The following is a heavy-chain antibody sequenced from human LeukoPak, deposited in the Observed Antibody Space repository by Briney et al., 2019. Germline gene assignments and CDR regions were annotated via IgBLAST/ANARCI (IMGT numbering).Heavy chain of an antibody. Sequence: GALVKVSCKASGFTFTRSAMQWVRQARGQRLEWIGWIVVGSGNTNYAQTFQERVTITRDMSTSTAYMELSSLRSEDTAVYYCAAADYYDSSGYYPYAFHIWGQGTMVTVSS. CDR3: AAADYYDSSGYYPYAFHI. CDR2: IVVGSGNT. J-gene: IGHJ3*02. CDR1: GFTFTRSA. V-gene: IGHV1-58*02. D-gene: IGHD3-22*01.